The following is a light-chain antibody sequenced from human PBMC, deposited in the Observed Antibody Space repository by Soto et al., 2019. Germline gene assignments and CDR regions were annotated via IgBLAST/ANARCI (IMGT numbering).Light chain of an antibody. Sequence: QCALTQPASVSGSPGQSVTVSCSGPSSNVWSYNLVSWYQQHPGEAPKLLIYEASKRPSGVSNRFSGSKSGNTASLTISGLQAQDEANYYCCSYAGSDTMILGGGTKLTVL. V-gene: IGLV2-23*01. CDR2: EAS. CDR3: CSYAGSDTMI. CDR1: SSNVWSYNL. J-gene: IGLJ2*01.